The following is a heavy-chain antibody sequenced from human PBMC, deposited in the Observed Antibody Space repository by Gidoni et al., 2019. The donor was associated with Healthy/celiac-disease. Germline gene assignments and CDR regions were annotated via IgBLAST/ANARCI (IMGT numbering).Heavy chain of an antibody. CDR2: IYHSGST. Sequence: QVQLQESGPGLVKPSGTLSLTCAVSGGSISSSNWWSWVRQPPGKGLEWIGEIYHSGSTNYNPSLKSRVTISVDMSKNQFSLKLSSVTAADTAVYYCARVRVGATRVRYAFDIWGQGTMVTVSS. V-gene: IGHV4-4*02. J-gene: IGHJ3*02. CDR3: ARVRVGATRVRYAFDI. D-gene: IGHD1-26*01. CDR1: GGSISSSNW.